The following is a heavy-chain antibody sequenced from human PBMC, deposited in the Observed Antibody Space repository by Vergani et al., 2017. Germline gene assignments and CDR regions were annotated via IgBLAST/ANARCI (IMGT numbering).Heavy chain of an antibody. CDR1: GYTFTGYY. CDR3: AREQAYCSSTSCYGNFDY. D-gene: IGHD2-2*01. CDR2: INPNSGGT. V-gene: IGHV1-2*02. J-gene: IGHJ4*02. Sequence: QVQLVQSGAEVKKPGASVKVSCKDSGYTFTGYYMHWVRQAPGQGLEWMGWINPNSGGTNYAQKFQGRVTMTRDTSISTAYMELSRLRSDDTAVYYCAREQAYCSSTSCYGNFDYWGQGTLVTVSS.